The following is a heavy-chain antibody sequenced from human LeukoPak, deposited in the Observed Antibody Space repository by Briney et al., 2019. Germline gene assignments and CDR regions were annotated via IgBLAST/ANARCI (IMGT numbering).Heavy chain of an antibody. CDR1: GFTFSSYW. CDR2: IKQDGSEK. V-gene: IGHV3-7*01. D-gene: IGHD3-10*01. CDR3: ARLNRGVGYYYYMDV. J-gene: IGHJ6*03. Sequence: PGGSLRLSCAASGFTFSSYWMSWVRQAPGKGLEWVANIKQDGSEKYYVDSVKGRFTISRDNAKNSLYLQMNSLRAEDTAVYYCARLNRGVGYYYYMDVWGKGTTVTVSS.